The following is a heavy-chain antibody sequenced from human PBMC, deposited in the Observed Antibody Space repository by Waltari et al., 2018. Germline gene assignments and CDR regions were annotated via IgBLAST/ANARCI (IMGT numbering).Heavy chain of an antibody. Sequence: QVQLQQWGAGLLKPSETLSLTCAVYVASFSGYYWSWIRHPPGEVLEWIVEIKHSGSTNYNQTLKSRVAIAVETSKNQFSLKLSSVNAAHTAVYYCARGRYYYDFHPNWYCDLWGRGTLVTVSS. CDR1: VASFSGYY. J-gene: IGHJ2*01. V-gene: IGHV4-34*01. D-gene: IGHD3-22*01. CDR2: IKHSGST. CDR3: ARGRYYYDFHPNWYCDL.